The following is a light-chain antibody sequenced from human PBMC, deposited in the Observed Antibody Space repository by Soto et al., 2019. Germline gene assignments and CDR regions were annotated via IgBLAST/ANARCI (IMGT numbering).Light chain of an antibody. CDR3: SSYTSSSTPYV. Sequence: QSALTQPASVSGSPGQSITISCTGTSSDVGGYNYVSWYQQHPGKAPKLMIYEVSNRPSGVSNRFSGSKSGKTASLTISGLQAEAEADYYCSSYTSSSTPYVFGTGTKLPS. J-gene: IGLJ1*01. V-gene: IGLV2-14*01. CDR2: EVS. CDR1: SSDVGGYNY.